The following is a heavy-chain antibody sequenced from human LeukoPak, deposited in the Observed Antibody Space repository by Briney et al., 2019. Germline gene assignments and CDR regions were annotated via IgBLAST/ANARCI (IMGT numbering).Heavy chain of an antibody. J-gene: IGHJ5*02. CDR2: IWYDGSNK. D-gene: IGHD6-13*01. V-gene: IGHV3-33*01. CDR1: GFTFSSYG. Sequence: PGRSLRLSCAASGFTFSSYGMHWVRQAPGKGLEWVAVIWYDGSNKYYADSVKGRFTISRDNSKNTLYLQMNSLRAEDTAVYYCARDGVGHIAAAAPISWFDPWGQGTLVTVSS. CDR3: ARDGVGHIAAAAPISWFDP.